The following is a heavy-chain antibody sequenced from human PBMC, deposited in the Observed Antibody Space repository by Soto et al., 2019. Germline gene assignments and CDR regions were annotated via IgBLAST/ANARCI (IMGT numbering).Heavy chain of an antibody. CDR3: AQETNLGGMDV. Sequence: QITLKESGPTLVKPTQTLTLTCTFSGFSLSTSGVGVGWIRQPPGKALEWLALIYWDDDKRYSPSLKSRLTXTXXTSKNQVVLTMTNMDPVDTATYYCAQETNLGGMDVWGQGTTVTVSS. CDR1: GFSLSTSGVG. CDR2: IYWDDDK. J-gene: IGHJ6*02. V-gene: IGHV2-5*02. D-gene: IGHD7-27*01.